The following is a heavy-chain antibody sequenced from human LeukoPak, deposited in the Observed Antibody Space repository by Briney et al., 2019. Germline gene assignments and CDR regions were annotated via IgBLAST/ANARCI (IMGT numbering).Heavy chain of an antibody. CDR2: IYPGDSDT. D-gene: IGHD3-10*01. CDR3: ARRGETRKWFDP. CDR1: GYSFTTYW. Sequence: GESLKIPCQGSGYSFTTYWIGWVRQMPGKGLEWMGTIYPGDSDTRYSPSFKGQVTISADKSINTAYLQWSSLKASDTAIYYCARRGETRKWFDPWGHGTLVTVSS. V-gene: IGHV5-51*01. J-gene: IGHJ5*02.